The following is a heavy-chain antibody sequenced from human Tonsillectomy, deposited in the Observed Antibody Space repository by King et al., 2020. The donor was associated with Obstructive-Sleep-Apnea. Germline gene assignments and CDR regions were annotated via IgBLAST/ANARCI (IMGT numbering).Heavy chain of an antibody. Sequence: LTLKESGPTLVKPTQTLTLTCTFSGFSLSPSAVGMGWIRQPPGKALEWLARIYWDDEKRYSPSLKIRLTITKDTSKNQMVLTMTNMDPVDTATYYCPHSPSNSWIFWYFDLWGRGTLVTVSS. D-gene: IGHD6-13*01. CDR3: PHSPSNSWIFWYFDL. V-gene: IGHV2-5*02. J-gene: IGHJ2*01. CDR1: GFSLSPSAVG. CDR2: IYWDDEK.